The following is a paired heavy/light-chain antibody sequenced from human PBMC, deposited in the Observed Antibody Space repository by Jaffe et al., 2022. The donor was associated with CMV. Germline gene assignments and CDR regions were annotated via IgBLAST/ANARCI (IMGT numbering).Heavy chain of an antibody. J-gene: IGHJ6*03. Sequence: EVQLVETGGGLIQPGGSLRLSCAASGFTVSSNYMSWVRQAPGKGLEWVSVIYSGGSTYYADSVKGRFTISRDNSKNTLYLQMNSLRAEDTAVYYCARVHVDTAMVGGDYYYYYMDVWGKGTTVTVSS. CDR3: ARVHVDTAMVGGDYYYYYMDV. V-gene: IGHV3-53*02. CDR2: IYSGGST. D-gene: IGHD5-18*01. CDR1: GFTVSSNY.
Light chain of an antibody. J-gene: IGKJ4*01. CDR1: QSISSW. V-gene: IGKV1-5*03. CDR2: KAS. CDR3: QQYNSYLGVT. Sequence: DIQMTQSPSTLSASVGDRVTITCRASQSISSWLAWYQQKPGKAPKLLIYKASSLESGVPSRFSGSGSGTEFTLTISSLQPDDFATYYCQQYNSYLGVTFGGGTKVEIK.